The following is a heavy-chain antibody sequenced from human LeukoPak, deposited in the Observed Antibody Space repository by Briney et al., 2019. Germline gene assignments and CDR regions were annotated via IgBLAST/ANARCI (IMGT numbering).Heavy chain of an antibody. CDR3: ARVRVPAARGAFDI. CDR1: GFTFSSYA. J-gene: IGHJ3*02. Sequence: GGSLRLSCAASGFTFSSYAMGWVRQAPGKGLEWVSGIGGSGGSTYYTDSVKGRFTISRDNSKNTLYLQMNSLRAEDTAVYYCARVRVPAARGAFDIWGQGTMVTVSS. D-gene: IGHD2-2*01. V-gene: IGHV3-23*01. CDR2: IGGSGGST.